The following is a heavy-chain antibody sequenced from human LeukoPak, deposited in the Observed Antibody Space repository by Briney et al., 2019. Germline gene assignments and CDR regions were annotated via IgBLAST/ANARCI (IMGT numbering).Heavy chain of an antibody. CDR3: ARDWSSNLDY. CDR2: VSSSSTYI. CDR1: GFTFVSYS. D-gene: IGHD4-11*01. V-gene: IGHV3-21*01. Sequence: TGGSLRLSCAASGFTFVSYSMNWVRQAPGKGLEWVSSVSSSSTYIYYADSVKGRFTISRDNAKNSVYPQMNSLRAEDTAVYYCARDWSSNLDYWGQGTLVTVSS. J-gene: IGHJ4*02.